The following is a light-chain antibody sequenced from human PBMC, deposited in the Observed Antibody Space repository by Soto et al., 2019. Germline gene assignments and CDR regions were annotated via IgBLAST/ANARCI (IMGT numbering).Light chain of an antibody. CDR3: CSYAGSYTFLI. J-gene: IGLJ2*01. CDR2: GNS. CDR1: SSNIGAGYD. V-gene: IGLV1-40*01. Sequence: QSVLTQPPSVSGAPGQRVTISCTGSSSNIGAGYDVHWYQQLPGTAPKLLIYGNSNRPSGVPDRFSGSKSGTSASLAITGLQAEDEADYYCCSYAGSYTFLIFGGGTKLTVL.